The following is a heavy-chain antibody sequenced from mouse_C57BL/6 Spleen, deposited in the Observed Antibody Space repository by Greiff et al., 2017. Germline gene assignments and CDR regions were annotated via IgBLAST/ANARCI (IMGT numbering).Heavy chain of an antibody. CDR1: GFTFSDYG. V-gene: IGHV5-17*01. D-gene: IGHD6-1*01. Sequence: EVMLVESGGGLVKPGGSLKLSCAASGFTFSDYGMHWVRQAPEKGLEWVAYISSGSSTIYYADTVKGRFTISRANAKNTLFLQMTSLRSEDTAMYYCATSLAMDYWGQGTSVTVSS. CDR3: ATSLAMDY. CDR2: ISSGSSTI. J-gene: IGHJ4*01.